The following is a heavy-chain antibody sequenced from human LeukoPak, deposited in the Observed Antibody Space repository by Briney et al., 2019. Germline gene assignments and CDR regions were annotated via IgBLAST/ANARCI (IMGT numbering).Heavy chain of an antibody. CDR1: GGSISSYY. Sequence: SETLSLTCTVSGGSISSYYWSWIRQPPGKGLEWIGYIYYSGSTNYNPSLKSRVTISVDTSKNQFSLKLSSVTAADTAVYYCARLTYYYDSSGYYHFDYWGQGTLVTVSS. CDR2: IYYSGST. V-gene: IGHV4-59*08. D-gene: IGHD3-22*01. J-gene: IGHJ4*02. CDR3: ARLTYYYDSSGYYHFDY.